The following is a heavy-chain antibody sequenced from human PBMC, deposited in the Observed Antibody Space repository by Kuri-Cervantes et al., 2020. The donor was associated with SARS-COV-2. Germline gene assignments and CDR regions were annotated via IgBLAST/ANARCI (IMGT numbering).Heavy chain of an antibody. CDR2: ISSNGGST. CDR1: GFTFSSYA. V-gene: IGHV3-64*02. D-gene: IGHD2-2*01. CDR3: AKDRPHAVIVVVPAAISSYFDY. Sequence: GGSLRLSCAASGFTFSSYAMHWVRQAPGRGLEYVSAISSNGGSTYYADSVKGRFTISRDNSKNTLYLQMSSLRAEDMAVYYCAKDRPHAVIVVVPAAISSYFDYWGQGTLVTVSS. J-gene: IGHJ4*02.